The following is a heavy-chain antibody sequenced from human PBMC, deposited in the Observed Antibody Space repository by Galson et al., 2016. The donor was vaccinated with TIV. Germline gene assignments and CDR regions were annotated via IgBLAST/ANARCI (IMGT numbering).Heavy chain of an antibody. V-gene: IGHV3-30-3*01. Sequence: SLRLSCADAGFTFNYYPMHWVRRAPGKGLEWVAVISYDGSSKYYSDSVKGRFTISRDNSKNTLYLQMNSLRPEDTAVFYCAKEVQRRLPYWGQGTLVTVSP. D-gene: IGHD1-1*01. J-gene: IGHJ4*02. CDR1: GFTFNYYP. CDR2: ISYDGSSK. CDR3: AKEVQRRLPY.